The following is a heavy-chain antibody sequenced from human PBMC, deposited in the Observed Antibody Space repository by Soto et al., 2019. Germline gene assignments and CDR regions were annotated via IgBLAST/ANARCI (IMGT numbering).Heavy chain of an antibody. J-gene: IGHJ2*01. D-gene: IGHD7-27*01. CDR3: ARDAAWGQGGQYWYFDL. V-gene: IGHV3-21*01. CDR2: ISSSSSYI. Sequence: EVQLVESGGGMVKPGGSLRLSCAASGLTFSSYSINWVRQATGKGLEWVSSISSSSSYIYYADSVKGRFTISRDNAKNSLYLQMNSLRAEDTAVYYCARDAAWGQGGQYWYFDLWVRGTLVTVSS. CDR1: GLTFSSYS.